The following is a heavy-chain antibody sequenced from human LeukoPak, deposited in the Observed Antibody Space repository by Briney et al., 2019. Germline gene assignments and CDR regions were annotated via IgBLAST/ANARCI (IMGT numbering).Heavy chain of an antibody. CDR1: GGSISSYY. V-gene: IGHV4-59*01. J-gene: IGHJ4*02. CDR3: ARRGPRTMIAEFDY. D-gene: IGHD3-22*01. Sequence: SETLSLTCTVSGGSISSYYWSWIRQPPGKGLEWMGYIYYSGSTNYNPSLKSRVTISVDTSKNQFSLKLSSVTAADTAVYYCARRGPRTMIAEFDYWGQGTLVTVSS. CDR2: IYYSGST.